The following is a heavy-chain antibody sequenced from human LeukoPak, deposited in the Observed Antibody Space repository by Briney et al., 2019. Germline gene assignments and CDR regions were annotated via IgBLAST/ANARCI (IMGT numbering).Heavy chain of an antibody. V-gene: IGHV1-2*02. Sequence: GASMKVSCKASGYTFTGYHIHWVRQAPGQGLEWMGWINPNSGGTNFAQKFQGRVTMTRDTSVSTTYMELSSLNSDDTAVYYCARSRYEYSTSWFSYWGQGTLVTVSS. CDR2: INPNSGGT. CDR1: GYTFTGYH. CDR3: ARSRYEYSTSWFSY. J-gene: IGHJ4*02. D-gene: IGHD6-13*01.